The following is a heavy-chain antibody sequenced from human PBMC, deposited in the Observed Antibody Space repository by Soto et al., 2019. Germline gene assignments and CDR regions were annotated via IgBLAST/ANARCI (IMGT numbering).Heavy chain of an antibody. CDR3: ARWGDPYYYDSSGFPYYFDY. V-gene: IGHV1-18*01. D-gene: IGHD3-22*01. J-gene: IGHJ4*01. CDR1: GYTFTNYG. CDR2: ISAYNGKT. Sequence: ASVKVSCKTSGYTFTNYGLSWVRQAPGQGLEWMGWISAYNGKTNYAQKVQGRLTMTTDTSTSTAYMELRSLRSDDTAVYYCARWGDPYYYDSSGFPYYFDYWG.